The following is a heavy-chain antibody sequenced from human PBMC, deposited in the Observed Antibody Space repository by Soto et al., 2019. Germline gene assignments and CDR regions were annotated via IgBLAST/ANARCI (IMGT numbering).Heavy chain of an antibody. CDR2: INPVNGKA. V-gene: IGHV1-3*01. CDR3: ARRCGQWLVVGTVDY. CDR1: GYTFTTYG. Sequence: QVQLVQSGAEVKKPGASVRVSCEASGYTFTTYGLHWVRQAPGQRLEWMGWINPVNGKAKYSQKFQGRVTMTRDTSASTAYMVLSSLRSEDTAVYYCARRCGQWLVVGTVDYWGQGNLVSVSS. D-gene: IGHD6-19*01. J-gene: IGHJ4*02.